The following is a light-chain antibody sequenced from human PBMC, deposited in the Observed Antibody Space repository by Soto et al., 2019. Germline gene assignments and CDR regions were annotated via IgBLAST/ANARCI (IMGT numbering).Light chain of an antibody. CDR1: SGHSSNA. J-gene: IGLJ1*01. CDR2: VNSDGSH. CDR3: QTWGTGLRV. V-gene: IGLV4-69*01. Sequence: QPVLTQSPSASASLGASVKLTCTLSSGHSSNAIAWHQQQPEKGPRYLMKVNSDGSHSKGDGIPDRFSGSSSGAERYLTISSLQSEDEADYYCQTWGTGLRVFGSGTKLTV.